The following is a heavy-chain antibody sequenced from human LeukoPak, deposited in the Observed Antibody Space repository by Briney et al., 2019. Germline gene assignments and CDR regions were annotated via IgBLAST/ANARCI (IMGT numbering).Heavy chain of an antibody. CDR1: GFTFSSYP. CDR3: ATHRHSSSWYAEPDLVN. CDR2: FWCSGCST. D-gene: IGHD6-13*01. J-gene: IGHJ4*02. V-gene: IGHV3-23*01. Sequence: PGGPLRLPCAPWGFTFSSYPMSWPPRARGKGLEWVSAFWCSGCSTYYADSVKGRFTISIDNSKNTLYLQMNSLRAEDTAVYYCATHRHSSSWYAEPDLVNWGQGTLVTVSS.